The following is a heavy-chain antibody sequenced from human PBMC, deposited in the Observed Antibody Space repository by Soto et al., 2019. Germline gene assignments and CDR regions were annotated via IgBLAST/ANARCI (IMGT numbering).Heavy chain of an antibody. D-gene: IGHD5-18*01. CDR1: GFTFRTYC. J-gene: IGHJ6*02. CDR2: INLDGSEK. V-gene: IGHV3-7*05. CDR3: ARDGSTSWYSYDYHGMDV. Sequence: EVQLVESGGGLVQPGGSLRLSCAASGFTFRTYCLSWVRQVPGKGLEWVANINLDGSEKNYVDSVKARLTISRDNARNSLYLQMSSLRAEDTALYYCARDGSTSWYSYDYHGMDVWGQGTTVTVSS.